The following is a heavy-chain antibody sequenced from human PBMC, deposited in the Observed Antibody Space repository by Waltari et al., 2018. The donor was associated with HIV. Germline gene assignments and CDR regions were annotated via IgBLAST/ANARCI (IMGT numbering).Heavy chain of an antibody. V-gene: IGHV6-1*01. CDR3: VRDRLYSSGWPNDQYFYYGMDV. CDR1: GDRVSSNSAA. J-gene: IGHJ6*02. D-gene: IGHD6-19*01. Sequence: QVQLQQSGPGLVKPSQTLSLTCVISGDRVSSNSAAWNWIRQSPSRGLEWLGRTYYRSKWYNDYAISVKSRISINPDTSNNQFSLQLNSVTPEDTAVYYCVRDRLYSSGWPNDQYFYYGMDVWGQGTTVTVSS. CDR2: TYYRSKWYN.